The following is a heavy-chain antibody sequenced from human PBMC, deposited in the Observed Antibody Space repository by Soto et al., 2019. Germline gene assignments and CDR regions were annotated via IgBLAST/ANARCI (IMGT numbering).Heavy chain of an antibody. CDR3: AAPPRY. CDR2: IYDSGST. V-gene: IGHV4-61*08. Sequence: SETLSLTCAVSGGSISSGGYSWSWIRQPPGKGLEWIGYIYDSGSTNYNPSLKSRVTISVDTSKNQFSLKLTSVTAGDTAVYYCAAPPRYWGQGTLVTVSS. CDR1: GGSISSGGYS. J-gene: IGHJ4*02.